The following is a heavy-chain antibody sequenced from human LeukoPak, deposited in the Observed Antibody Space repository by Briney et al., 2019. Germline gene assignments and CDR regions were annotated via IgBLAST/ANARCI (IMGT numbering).Heavy chain of an antibody. CDR3: ARGGNSGYDLGYYYYGMDV. CDR2: ISGSSSYI. CDR1: GFTFSSYS. V-gene: IGHV3-21*01. D-gene: IGHD5-12*01. Sequence: GGSLRLSCAASGFTFSSYSMNWVRQAPGKGLEWVSSISGSSSYIYYADSVKGRFTISRDNAKNSLYLQMNSLRAEDTAVYYCARGGNSGYDLGYYYYGMDVWGQGTTVTVSS. J-gene: IGHJ6*02.